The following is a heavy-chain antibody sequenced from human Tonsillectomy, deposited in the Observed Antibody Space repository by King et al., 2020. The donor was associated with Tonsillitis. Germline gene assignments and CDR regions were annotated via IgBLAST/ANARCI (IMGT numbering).Heavy chain of an antibody. CDR1: GFIFSNYW. CDR3: ARWVGAYDALDI. J-gene: IGHJ3*02. V-gene: IGHV3-7*04. CDR2: IKQGGSEK. D-gene: IGHD2-21*01. Sequence: EVQLVESGGGLVQPGGSLRLSCAASGFIFSNYWMNWVRQAPGKGLEWVANIKQGGSEKNYVESVKGRFTISSDNAKNSLYLQINSLRAEDTAVYYCARWVGAYDALDIWGQGTMVTVFS.